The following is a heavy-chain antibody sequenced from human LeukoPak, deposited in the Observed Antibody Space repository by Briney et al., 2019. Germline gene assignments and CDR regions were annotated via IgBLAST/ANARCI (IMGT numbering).Heavy chain of an antibody. D-gene: IGHD3-10*01. CDR2: IIPIFGTA. CDR3: ARDREGSASYYLIY. V-gene: IGHV1-69*05. J-gene: IGHJ4*02. CDR1: GGTFSSYA. Sequence: XCKASGGTFSSYAISWVRQAPGQGLEWMGGIIPIFGTANCAQKFQGRVTITTDKSTSTAYMELSSLRSEDTAVYYCARDREGSASYYLIYWGQGTLVTVSS.